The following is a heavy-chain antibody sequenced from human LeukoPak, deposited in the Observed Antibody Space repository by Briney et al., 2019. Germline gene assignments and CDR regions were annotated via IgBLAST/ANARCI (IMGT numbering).Heavy chain of an antibody. CDR1: GGSISSYY. J-gene: IGHJ4*02. Sequence: SETLSLTCTVSGGSISSYYWSWIRQPPGKGLEWIGYIYTSGSTNYNPSLESRVTISVDTSKNQFSLKLSSVTAADTAVYYCARSSYYDILTGYYRPFDYWGQGTLVTVSS. D-gene: IGHD3-9*01. CDR3: ARSSYYDILTGYYRPFDY. V-gene: IGHV4-4*09. CDR2: IYTSGST.